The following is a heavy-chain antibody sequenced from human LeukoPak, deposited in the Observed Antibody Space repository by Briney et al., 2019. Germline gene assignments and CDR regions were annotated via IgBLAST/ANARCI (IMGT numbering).Heavy chain of an antibody. CDR2: TYYKSKWHN. V-gene: IGHV6-1*01. J-gene: IGHJ3*02. D-gene: IGHD1-26*01. CDR1: GDSVSSNSAT. CDR3: ARVSSPWSPRDAFDI. Sequence: SQTLSLTCAISGDSVSSNSATWSWIRQSPSRGLEWLGRTYYKSKWHNDYAVSVKSRITINSDTSKNQFSLQLNSVTPEDTAVYYCARVSSPWSPRDAFDIWGQGTMVTVSS.